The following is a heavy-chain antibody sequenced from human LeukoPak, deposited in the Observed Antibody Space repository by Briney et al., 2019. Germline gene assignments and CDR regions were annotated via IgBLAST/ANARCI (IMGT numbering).Heavy chain of an antibody. V-gene: IGHV1-46*01. CDR1: GYTFTNYF. CDR3: ARDRERIWRRSYFDY. Sequence: ASVKVSCKASGYTFTNYFIHWVRQAPEQGLEWMGVINPSGDSTSHAQKFQGRVTITRDMSTSTVYMELSSLRSEDTAMYYCARDRERIWRRSYFDYWGQGTLVTVSS. CDR2: INPSGDST. D-gene: IGHD2-15*01. J-gene: IGHJ4*02.